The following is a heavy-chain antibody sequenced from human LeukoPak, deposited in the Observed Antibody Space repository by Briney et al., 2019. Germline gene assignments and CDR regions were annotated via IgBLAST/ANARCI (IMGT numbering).Heavy chain of an antibody. J-gene: IGHJ5*02. V-gene: IGHV1-8*01. D-gene: IGHD6-13*01. Sequence: ASVKVSCKASGYTFTSYDINWVRQATGQGLEWMGWMNPNSDNTGYAQKFQGRVTMTRNTSISTAYMELSSLRSEDTAVYYCARGGAAAGTRWFDPWGQGTLVTVSS. CDR1: GYTFTSYD. CDR3: ARGGAAAGTRWFDP. CDR2: MNPNSDNT.